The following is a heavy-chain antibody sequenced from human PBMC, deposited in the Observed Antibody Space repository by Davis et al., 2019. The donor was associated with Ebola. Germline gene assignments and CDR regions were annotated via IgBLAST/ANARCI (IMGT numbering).Heavy chain of an antibody. V-gene: IGHV3-48*02. CDR2: ISSSSSTI. D-gene: IGHD4-17*01. Sequence: GGSLRLSCAASGFTFSSYSMNWVRQAPGKGLEWVSYISSSSSTIYYADSVKGRFTISRDNAKNSLYLQMNSLRDEDTAVYYCTGDYVDYYGMDVWGQGTTVTVSS. J-gene: IGHJ6*02. CDR1: GFTFSSYS. CDR3: TGDYVDYYGMDV.